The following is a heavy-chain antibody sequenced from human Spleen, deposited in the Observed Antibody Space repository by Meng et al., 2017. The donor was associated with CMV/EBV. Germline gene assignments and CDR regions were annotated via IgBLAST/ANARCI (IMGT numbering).Heavy chain of an antibody. Sequence: LSCAASRVTFSSYALTRVRPAPGQGLEWVSAFSGSGSNTYYADSVESRFTISRDNSRNTLYLQMNSLRVEDTAVYYCAKDVWGELDYWGQGTLVTVSS. D-gene: IGHD1-26*01. CDR3: AKDVWGELDY. CDR2: FSGSGSNT. CDR1: RVTFSSYA. V-gene: IGHV3-23*01. J-gene: IGHJ4*02.